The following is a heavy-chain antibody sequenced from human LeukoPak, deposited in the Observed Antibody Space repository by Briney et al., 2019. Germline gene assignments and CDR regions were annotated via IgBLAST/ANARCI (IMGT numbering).Heavy chain of an antibody. CDR2: ISTSGRAT. CDR1: GFAFSTYA. D-gene: IGHD5/OR15-5a*01. Sequence: VGSLRLSCAASGFAFSTYAMTWVRQAPEKGLQWVSTISTSGRATYYADSVEGRFTISRDNSKNTLYLQMNSLRADATAVYYCAKARGSSVYEQFDYWGQGTQVTVSP. CDR3: AKARGSSVYEQFDY. J-gene: IGHJ4*02. V-gene: IGHV3-23*01.